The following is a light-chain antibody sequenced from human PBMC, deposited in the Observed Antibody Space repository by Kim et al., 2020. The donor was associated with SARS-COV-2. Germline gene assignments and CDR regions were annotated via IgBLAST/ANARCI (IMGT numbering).Light chain of an antibody. CDR2: GKN. CDR1: SLRSYY. J-gene: IGLJ2*01. Sequence: QDPAVSVALGQTVRITCQGDSLRSYYASWYQQKPGQAPVLVIYGKNNRPSGIPDRFSGSSSGNTASLTITGAQAEDEADYYCNSRDSSGNRLVFGGGTQLTVL. CDR3: NSRDSSGNRLV. V-gene: IGLV3-19*01.